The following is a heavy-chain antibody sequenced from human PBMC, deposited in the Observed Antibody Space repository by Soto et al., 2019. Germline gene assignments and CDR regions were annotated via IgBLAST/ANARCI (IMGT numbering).Heavy chain of an antibody. D-gene: IGHD3-16*01. J-gene: IGHJ5*01. CDR2: ISTDSSRA. Sequence: EVQLLESGGGLVQPGGSLRLSCAASGFTFNTFEMSWVRQAPGRGLEWVSFISTDSSRAYYADAVKGRFTISRDTSKHTLYLQMNSLTAEDTAVYACVKGGWLDFWGQGTLVTVSS. CDR3: VKGGWLDF. V-gene: IGHV3-23*01. CDR1: GFTFNTFE.